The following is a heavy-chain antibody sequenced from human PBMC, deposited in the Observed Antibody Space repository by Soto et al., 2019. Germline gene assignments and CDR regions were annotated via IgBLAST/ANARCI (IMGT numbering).Heavy chain of an antibody. V-gene: IGHV4-30-2*01. CDR3: ARWWMYAPRFDP. CDR2: IYHSGST. D-gene: IGHD2-8*01. CDR1: GGSISSGGYS. Sequence: QLQLQESGSGLVKPSQTLSLTCAVSGGSISSGGYSWSWIRQPPGKGLEWIGYIYHSGSTYYNPSLKSRVTVPVDSSKNQFSLKLSSVTAADTAVYYCARWWMYAPRFDPWGQVTLVTVSS. J-gene: IGHJ5*02.